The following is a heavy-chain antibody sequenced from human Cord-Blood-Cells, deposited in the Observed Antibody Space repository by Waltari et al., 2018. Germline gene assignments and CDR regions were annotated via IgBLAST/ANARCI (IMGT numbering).Heavy chain of an antibody. CDR1: GYSISSGYS. D-gene: IGHD5-12*01. CDR3: ARDDIGDYYYYGMDV. CDR2: IYHSGST. J-gene: IGHJ6*02. V-gene: IGHV4-38-2*02. Sequence: QVQLQESGPGLVKPSETLSLTCAVSGYSISSGYSWGWLRQPPGKGLEWIGSIYHSGSTYYNPSLKSRVTISVDTSKNQFSLKLSSVTAADTAVYYCARDDIGDYYYYGMDVWGQGTTVTVSS.